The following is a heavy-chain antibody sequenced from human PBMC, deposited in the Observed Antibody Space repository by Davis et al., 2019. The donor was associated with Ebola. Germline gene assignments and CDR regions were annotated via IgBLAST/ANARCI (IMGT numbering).Heavy chain of an antibody. CDR2: TYYSSKWYN. D-gene: IGHD3-16*01. CDR1: GASVANNTAA. J-gene: IGHJ4*02. Sequence: MPSETLSLTCALSGASVANNTAAWNWIRQSPSRGLEWLGRTYYSSKWYNDYAVSVESRITINPDTSKNQFSLQLNSVTPEDTAVYYCARSSTFGSGWFDYWGQGTLVTVSS. V-gene: IGHV6-1*01. CDR3: ARSSTFGSGWFDY.